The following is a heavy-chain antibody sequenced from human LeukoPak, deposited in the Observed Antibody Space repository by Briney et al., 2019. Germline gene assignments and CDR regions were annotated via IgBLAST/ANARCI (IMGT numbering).Heavy chain of an antibody. CDR3: ARERDVLGASTAY. CDR1: GFTFSSYA. D-gene: IGHD3-16*01. J-gene: IGHJ4*02. V-gene: IGHV3-30-3*01. CDR2: ISYDGSNK. Sequence: AGGSLRLSCAASGFTFSSYAMHWVRQAPGTGLEWVAVISYDGSNKYYADSVKGRFTISRDNSKNTLYLQMNSLRVEDTAVYYCARERDVLGASTAYWGQGTLVTASS.